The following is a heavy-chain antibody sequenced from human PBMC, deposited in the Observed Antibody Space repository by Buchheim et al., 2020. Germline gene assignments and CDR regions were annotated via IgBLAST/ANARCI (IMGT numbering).Heavy chain of an antibody. Sequence: EVQLVESGGGLVQPGGSLRLSCAASGFTFSSYSMNWVRQAPGKGLEWVSYISISSSTIYYADSVKGRFTISRDNATNSLYLQMNSLRAEDTAVYYCARETWQLPSYYYYYYMDVWGKGTT. V-gene: IGHV3-48*01. CDR3: ARETWQLPSYYYYYYMDV. J-gene: IGHJ6*03. CDR1: GFTFSSYS. D-gene: IGHD2-15*01. CDR2: ISISSSTI.